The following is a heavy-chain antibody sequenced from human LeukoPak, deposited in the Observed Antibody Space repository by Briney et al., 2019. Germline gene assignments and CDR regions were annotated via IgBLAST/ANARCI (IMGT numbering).Heavy chain of an antibody. CDR3: ARWQRIGYSYGFRFDY. D-gene: IGHD5-18*01. Sequence: SVKVSCKASGGTFSSYAISWVRQAPGQGLEWMGRIIPILGIANYAQKFQGRVTITADKSTSTAYMELSSLRSEDTAVYYCARWQRIGYSYGFRFDYWGQGTLVTVSS. J-gene: IGHJ4*02. CDR2: IIPILGIA. V-gene: IGHV1-69*04. CDR1: GGTFSSYA.